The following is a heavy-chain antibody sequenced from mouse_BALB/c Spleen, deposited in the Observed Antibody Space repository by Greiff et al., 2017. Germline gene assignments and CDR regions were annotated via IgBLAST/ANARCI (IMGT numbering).Heavy chain of an antibody. J-gene: IGHJ3*01. CDR2: ISNGGGST. V-gene: IGHV5-12-2*01. D-gene: IGHD4-1*01. CDR3: ARVTGSWFAY. Sequence: EVKLMESGGGLVQPGGSRKLSCAASGFTFSSYTMSWVRQTPEKRLEWVAYISNGGGSTYYPDTVKGRFTISRDNAKNTLYLQMSSLKSEDTAMYYCARVTGSWFAYWGQGTLVTVSA. CDR1: GFTFSSYT.